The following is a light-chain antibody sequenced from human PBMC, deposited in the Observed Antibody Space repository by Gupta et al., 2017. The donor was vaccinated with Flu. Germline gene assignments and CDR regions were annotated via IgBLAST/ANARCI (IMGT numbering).Light chain of an antibody. CDR3: QQYNNWPPIT. CDR2: GAS. Sequence: ERATRSCRASQSVSSDLAWYQQKPGQAPRLLIYGASTRATGIPARFSGSGSGTEFTLTISTLQSEDFAVYYCQQYNNWPPITFGQGTRLDIK. CDR1: QSVSSD. J-gene: IGKJ5*01. V-gene: IGKV3-15*01.